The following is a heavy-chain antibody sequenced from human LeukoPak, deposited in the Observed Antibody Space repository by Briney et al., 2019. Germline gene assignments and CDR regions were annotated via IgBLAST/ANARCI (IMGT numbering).Heavy chain of an antibody. CDR2: IIPIFGTA. V-gene: IGHV1-69*06. CDR3: AREVRGVVLSGDAFDI. CDR1: GGTFSSYA. Sequence: ASVKVSCKASGGTFSSYAISWVRQAPGQGLEWMGGIIPIFGTANYAQKFQGRVTITADKSTSTAYMELSSLRSEDTAVYYCAREVRGVVLSGDAFDIWGQGTMVTVSS. J-gene: IGHJ3*02. D-gene: IGHD3-10*01.